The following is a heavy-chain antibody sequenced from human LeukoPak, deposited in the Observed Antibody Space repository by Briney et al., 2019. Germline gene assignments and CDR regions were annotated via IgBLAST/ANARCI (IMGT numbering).Heavy chain of an antibody. CDR3: ASDTIGYCSGGSCYSVDY. CDR1: GGTFSSYA. CDR2: IIHIFGTA. J-gene: IGHJ4*02. Sequence: GASVKVSCKASGGTFSSYAISWVRQAPGQGLEWMGGIIHIFGTANYAQKFQGRVTITADESTSTAYMELSSLRSEDTAVYYCASDTIGYCSGGSCYSVDYWGQGTLVTVSS. V-gene: IGHV1-69*13. D-gene: IGHD2-15*01.